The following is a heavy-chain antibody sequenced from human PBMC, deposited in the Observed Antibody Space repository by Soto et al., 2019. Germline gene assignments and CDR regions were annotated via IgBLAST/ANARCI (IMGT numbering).Heavy chain of an antibody. CDR3: ARGPRDYYDSSGYYNY. CDR1: GYTFTSYG. CDR2: ISAYNGNT. Sequence: ASVKVSCKASGYTFTSYGISWVRQAPGQGLEWMGWISAYNGNTKYSQKLQGRVTMTTDTSTSTAYMELRSLRSDDTAVYYCARGPRDYYDSSGYYNYWGQGTLVTISS. J-gene: IGHJ4*02. V-gene: IGHV1-18*01. D-gene: IGHD3-22*01.